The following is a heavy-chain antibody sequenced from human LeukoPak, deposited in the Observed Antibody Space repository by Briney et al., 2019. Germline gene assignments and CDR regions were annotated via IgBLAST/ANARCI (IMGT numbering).Heavy chain of an antibody. CDR3: AIDEYYYDSSGYYYGEDY. J-gene: IGHJ4*02. Sequence: ASVKVSCKASGYTFTSYDINWVRQATGQGLEWMGWMNPNSGNTGYAQKFQGRVTMTRTTSISTAYMELSSLRSEDTAVYYCAIDEYYYDSSGYYYGEDYWGQGTLVTVSS. D-gene: IGHD3-22*01. V-gene: IGHV1-8*01. CDR2: MNPNSGNT. CDR1: GYTFTSYD.